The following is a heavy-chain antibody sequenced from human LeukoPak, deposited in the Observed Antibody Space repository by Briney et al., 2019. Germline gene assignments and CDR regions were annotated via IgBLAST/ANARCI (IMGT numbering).Heavy chain of an antibody. Sequence: GGSLRLSCAASGFTVSSNYMSWVRQAPGKGLEWVSVIYSGGSTYYADSVRGRFTISRDNSKNTLYLQMNSLRAEDTAVYYCASGSGSYRTPYYYMDVWGTGTTVTVSS. D-gene: IGHD3-10*01. CDR2: IYSGGST. V-gene: IGHV3-53*01. CDR3: ASGSGSYRTPYYYMDV. CDR1: GFTVSSNY. J-gene: IGHJ6*03.